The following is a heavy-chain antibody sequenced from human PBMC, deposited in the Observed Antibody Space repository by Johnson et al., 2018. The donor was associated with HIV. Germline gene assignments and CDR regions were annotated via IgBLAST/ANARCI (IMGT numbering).Heavy chain of an antibody. CDR3: ARDDRIVGASMGAFDI. V-gene: IGHV3-11*04. J-gene: IGHJ3*02. CDR1: GFTFSDYY. Sequence: QVQLVESGGGLVKPGGSLRLSCAASGFTFSDYYMSWIRQAPGKGLEWVSYISNSGNTIYYADSVKGRFTISRDNAKNSLYLQVNSLRAEDTAVYYCARDDRIVGASMGAFDIWGQGTMVTVSS. CDR2: ISNSGNTI. D-gene: IGHD1-26*01.